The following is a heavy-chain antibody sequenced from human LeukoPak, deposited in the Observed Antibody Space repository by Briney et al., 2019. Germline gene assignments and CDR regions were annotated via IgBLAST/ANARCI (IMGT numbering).Heavy chain of an antibody. CDR3: ARAVDIVAHFDY. J-gene: IGHJ4*02. CDR1: GFTFSSYA. CDR2: ISYDGSNK. V-gene: IGHV3-30*04. D-gene: IGHD5-12*01. Sequence: PGGSLRLSCAASGFTFSSYAMHWVRQAPGKGLEWVAVISYDGSNKYYADSVKGRFTISRDNSKNTLYLQMNSLRAEDTAVYYCARAVDIVAHFDYWGQGTLVTVSS.